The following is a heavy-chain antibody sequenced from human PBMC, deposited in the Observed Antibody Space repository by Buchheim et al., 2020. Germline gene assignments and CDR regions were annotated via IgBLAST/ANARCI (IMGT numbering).Heavy chain of an antibody. D-gene: IGHD3-22*01. CDR2: ISGSGGSP. CDR1: GFTFSSYA. CDR3: AKDKAGIYDSSGYYSDWYFDL. Sequence: EVQLLESGGGLVQPGGSLRLSCAASGFTFSSYAMSWVRQAPGKGLEWVSAISGSGGSPYYADSVKGRFPISRDNSKNTLYLQMNSLRAEDTAVYYCAKDKAGIYDSSGYYSDWYFDLWGRGTL. V-gene: IGHV3-23*01. J-gene: IGHJ2*01.